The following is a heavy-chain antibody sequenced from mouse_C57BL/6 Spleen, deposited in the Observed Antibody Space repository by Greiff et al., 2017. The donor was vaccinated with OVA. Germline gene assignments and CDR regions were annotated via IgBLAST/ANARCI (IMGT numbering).Heavy chain of an antibody. CDR2: IDPEDGAT. CDR3: ARLRRREYYFDY. Sequence: EVQLQQSGAELVKPGASVKLSCTASGFNIKDYYMHWVKQRTEQGLEWIGRIDPEDGATKYAPKFQGKATITADTSSNTAYLQLSSLTSEDTAVYYCARLRRREYYFDYWGQGTTLTVSS. CDR1: GFNIKDYY. J-gene: IGHJ2*01. V-gene: IGHV14-2*01. D-gene: IGHD2-4*01.